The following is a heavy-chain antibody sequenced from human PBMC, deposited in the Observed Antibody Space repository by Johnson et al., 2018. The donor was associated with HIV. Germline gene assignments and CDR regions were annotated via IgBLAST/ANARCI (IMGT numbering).Heavy chain of an antibody. Sequence: VQLVESGGGLVQPGGSLRLSCAASGFIFSKYNMAWIRQAPGKGLECLSYITSSGSSVYYADSVKGRFTISRDNARASLFLRINSLRADDSGVYYCARDATPWGGDYVGYTFDLWGQGTVVTVSS. V-gene: IGHV3-48*01. CDR3: ARDATPWGGDYVGYTFDL. J-gene: IGHJ3*01. D-gene: IGHD4-17*01. CDR2: ITSSGSSV. CDR1: GFIFSKYN.